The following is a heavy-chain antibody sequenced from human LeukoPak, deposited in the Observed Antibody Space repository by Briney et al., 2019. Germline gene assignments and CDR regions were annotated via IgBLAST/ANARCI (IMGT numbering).Heavy chain of an antibody. CDR3: ARDRYSSSLSGYYYYYMDV. Sequence: GGSLRLSCAASGFTFNTYWMSWVRQAPGKGLEWVANIKQDGSEKYYVDSVKGRFTISRDNAKNSLYLQMNSLRAEDTAVYYCARDRYSSSLSGYYYYYMDVWGKGTTVTVSS. D-gene: IGHD6-6*01. CDR1: GFTFNTYW. J-gene: IGHJ6*03. V-gene: IGHV3-7*01. CDR2: IKQDGSEK.